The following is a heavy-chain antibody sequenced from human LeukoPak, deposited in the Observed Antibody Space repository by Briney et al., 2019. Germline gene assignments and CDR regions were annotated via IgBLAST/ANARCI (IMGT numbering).Heavy chain of an antibody. V-gene: IGHV3-23*01. CDR1: GFYFSYYG. CDR3: AKDAKRTSGWYYFDF. J-gene: IGHJ4*02. CDR2: ITDTGDRT. D-gene: IGHD6-19*01. Sequence: GGSLRLSCTASGFYFSYYGMGWVRQAPGKGLEWVSAITDTGDRTYFADSMKGRFTISRDNSKNMLYLQMSSLRADDTAVYYCAKDAKRTSGWYYFDFWGQGALVTVSS.